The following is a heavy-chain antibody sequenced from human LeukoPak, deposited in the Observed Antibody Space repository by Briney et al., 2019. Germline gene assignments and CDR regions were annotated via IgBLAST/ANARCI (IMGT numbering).Heavy chain of an antibody. J-gene: IGHJ4*02. V-gene: IGHV4-34*01. Sequence: SETLSLTCAVYGGSFSGFYWSWIRQPPGKGLEWIGEIKHSGITNYNPSLKSRVTMSLDTSKNQFSLKLSSVTAADTAVYYCARAGTNLGDYDYWGQGTLVTVSS. D-gene: IGHD4-17*01. CDR2: IKHSGIT. CDR1: GGSFSGFY. CDR3: ARAGTNLGDYDY.